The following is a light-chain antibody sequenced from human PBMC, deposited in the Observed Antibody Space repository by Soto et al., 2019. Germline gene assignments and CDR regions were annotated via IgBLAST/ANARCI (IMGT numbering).Light chain of an antibody. CDR2: GAF. Sequence: EIVLTQSPGTLSLSPGERATFSCRASQSASSNYLAWYQQKPGQAPRLLIYGAFKRATGIPDRFSGSGSGTDFTLTISRVEPEDFAVYCCQQYGSSPRTFGQGTKVDIK. V-gene: IGKV3-20*01. CDR1: QSASSNY. J-gene: IGKJ1*01. CDR3: QQYGSSPRT.